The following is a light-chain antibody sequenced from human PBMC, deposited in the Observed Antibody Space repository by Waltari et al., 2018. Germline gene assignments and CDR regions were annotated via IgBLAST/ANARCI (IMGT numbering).Light chain of an antibody. CDR3: AAWDDNLLYV. Sequence: QSVLTQPPSASGTPGQRVTISCSGSSSDIGDTYVYWSKQLPGTAPKHLIYGNTQRPSGVPDRFSGSKSGTSASLAISDLRSEDEADYYCAAWDDNLLYVFGTGTKVTVL. CDR1: SSDIGDTY. CDR2: GNT. V-gene: IGLV1-47*01. J-gene: IGLJ1*01.